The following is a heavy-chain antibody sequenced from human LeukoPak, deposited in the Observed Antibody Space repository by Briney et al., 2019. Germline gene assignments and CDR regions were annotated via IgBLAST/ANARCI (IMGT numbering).Heavy chain of an antibody. CDR1: GGTFSSYA. V-gene: IGHV1-69*01. CDR2: IIPIFGTA. CDR3: ARSIVVVPAAIRSNYYYYMDV. D-gene: IGHD2-2*01. J-gene: IGHJ6*03. Sequence: SVKVSCKASGGTFSSYAISWVRQAPGQGLEWMGGIIPIFGTANYAQKFQGRVTITADESTSTAYMELSSLRSEDTAVYYCARSIVVVPAAIRSNYYYYMDVWGKGTTVTVSS.